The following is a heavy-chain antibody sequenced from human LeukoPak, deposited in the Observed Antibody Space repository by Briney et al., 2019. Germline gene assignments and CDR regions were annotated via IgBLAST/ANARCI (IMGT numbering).Heavy chain of an antibody. CDR3: ARRPASGCHDGGCYAFHF. D-gene: IGHD2-2*01. Sequence: GESLKISCKGSGYTFTNYWIAWVRQMPGKGLEWMGIIYPGDSDTRYSPSFQGQVTISADKSISTAYLQWSSLKASDTAIYYCARRPASGCHDGGCYAFHFWGQGTLVTVSS. J-gene: IGHJ4*02. CDR1: GYTFTNYW. V-gene: IGHV5-51*01. CDR2: IYPGDSDT.